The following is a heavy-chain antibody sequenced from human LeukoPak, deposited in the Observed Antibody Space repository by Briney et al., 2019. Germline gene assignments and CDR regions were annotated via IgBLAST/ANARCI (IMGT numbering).Heavy chain of an antibody. CDR1: GYTFTSYG. D-gene: IGHD2-2*01. Sequence: ASVKASCKASGYTFTSYGINWVRQAPGQGLEWMGWISAYNGNTNYAQKLQGRVTMTTDTSTSTAYMELRSLRSDDTAVYYCARGYCGTTSCHPFDYWGQGTLVTVSS. CDR3: ARGYCGTTSCHPFDY. V-gene: IGHV1-18*01. J-gene: IGHJ4*02. CDR2: ISAYNGNT.